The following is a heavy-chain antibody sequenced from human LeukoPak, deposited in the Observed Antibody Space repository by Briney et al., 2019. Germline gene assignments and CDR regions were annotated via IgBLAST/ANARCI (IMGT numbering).Heavy chain of an antibody. J-gene: IGHJ4*02. Sequence: GGSLRLSCAASGFTFSSYGMHWVRQAPGKGLEWVAFIRYDGSNKYYADSVKGRFTISRDNSKNTLYLQMNSLRAEDTAVYYCAKDPRSSGWYEYYFDYWGQGTLVTVSS. V-gene: IGHV3-30*02. CDR3: AKDPRSSGWYEYYFDY. CDR2: IRYDGSNK. CDR1: GFTFSSYG. D-gene: IGHD6-19*01.